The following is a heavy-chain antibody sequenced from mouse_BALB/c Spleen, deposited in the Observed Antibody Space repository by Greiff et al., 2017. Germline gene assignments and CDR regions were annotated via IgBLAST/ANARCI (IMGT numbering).Heavy chain of an antibody. D-gene: IGHD2-1*01. Sequence: EVKLMESGPELVKPGASVKISCKASGYSFTGYFMNWVMQSHGKSLEWIGRINPYNGDTFYNQKFKGKATLTVDKSSSTAHMELRSLASEDSAVYYCARDGNYVDYWGQGTTLTVSS. CDR3: ARDGNYVDY. V-gene: IGHV1-20*02. J-gene: IGHJ2*01. CDR1: GYSFTGYF. CDR2: INPYNGDT.